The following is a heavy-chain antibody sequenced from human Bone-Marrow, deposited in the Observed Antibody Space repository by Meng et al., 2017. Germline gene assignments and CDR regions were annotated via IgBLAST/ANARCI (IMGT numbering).Heavy chain of an antibody. V-gene: IGHV3-11*01. D-gene: IGHD7-27*01. CDR3: ARGHWGLDY. Sequence: GESLKISCATSGFTFSDHYMTWIRRAPGKGLEWVAYISTGATTVSYRNSVKGRFTVSRDDSTSSLYLQMNSLRDDDTAVYFCARGHWGLDYWGQGTLVTVSS. CDR1: GFTFSDHY. CDR2: ISTGATTV. J-gene: IGHJ4*02.